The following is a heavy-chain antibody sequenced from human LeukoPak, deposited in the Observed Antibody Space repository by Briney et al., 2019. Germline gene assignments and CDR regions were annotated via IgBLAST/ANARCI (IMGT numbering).Heavy chain of an antibody. CDR2: INHSGST. V-gene: IGHV4-34*01. CDR1: GGSFSGYY. J-gene: IGHJ4*02. D-gene: IGHD6-19*01. Sequence: SETLSPTCAVYGGSFSGYYWSWIRQPPGKGLEWIGEINHSGSTNYNPSLKSRVTISVDTSKNQFSLKLSSVTAADTAVYYCASSFPIAVAGKGTFDYWGQGTLVTVSS. CDR3: ASSFPIAVAGKGTFDY.